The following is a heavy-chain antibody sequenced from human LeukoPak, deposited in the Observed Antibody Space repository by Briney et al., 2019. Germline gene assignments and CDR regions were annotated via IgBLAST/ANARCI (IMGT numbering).Heavy chain of an antibody. V-gene: IGHV4-59*01. CDR3: ARGTTVYYYYYYYMDV. Sequence: PSETLSLTCTVSGGSISSDYWSWIRQPPGKGLEWIGYIYYSGSTNYNPSLKSRVTISADTSKKQFSLKLRSVTAADTAVYYWARGTTVYYYYYYYMDVWGKGTTVSISS. D-gene: IGHD4-17*01. J-gene: IGHJ6*03. CDR1: GGSISSDY. CDR2: IYYSGST.